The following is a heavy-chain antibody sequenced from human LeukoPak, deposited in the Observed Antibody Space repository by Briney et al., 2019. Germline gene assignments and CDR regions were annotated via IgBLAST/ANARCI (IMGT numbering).Heavy chain of an antibody. Sequence: ASVRVSCKASGYTFTSYDINWVRQATGQGLEWMGWMNPNSGNTGYAQKFQGRVTMTRNTSISTAYMELSSLRSEDTAVYYCARGGYSYGGGYFDYRGQGTLVTVSS. CDR3: ARGGYSYGGGYFDY. CDR1: GYTFTSYD. D-gene: IGHD5-18*01. V-gene: IGHV1-8*01. J-gene: IGHJ4*02. CDR2: MNPNSGNT.